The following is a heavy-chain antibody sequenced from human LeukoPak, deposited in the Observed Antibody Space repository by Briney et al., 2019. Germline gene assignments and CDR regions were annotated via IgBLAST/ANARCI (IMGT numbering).Heavy chain of an antibody. CDR1: GFTFSTSG. CDR2: INWNGGST. J-gene: IGHJ4*02. V-gene: IGHV3-20*04. Sequence: GGSLRLSCEASGFTFSTSGMSWVRQVPGKGLEWVSGINWNGGSTGYADSVKGRFTISRDNAKNSLYLQMNSLRAEDTALYYCARNDYSNRNYFDYWGQGTLVTVSS. CDR3: ARNDYSNRNYFDY. D-gene: IGHD4-11*01.